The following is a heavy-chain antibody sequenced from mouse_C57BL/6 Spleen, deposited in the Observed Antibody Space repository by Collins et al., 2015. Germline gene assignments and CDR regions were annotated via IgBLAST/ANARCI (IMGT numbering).Heavy chain of an antibody. CDR2: SRNKANDYTT. CDR3: AREIYGDFDV. CDR1: GFTFSDFY. J-gene: IGHJ1*03. Sequence: EVKLVESGGGLVQSGRSLRLSCATSGFTFSDFYMEWVRQAPGKGLEWIAASRNKANDYTTEYSASVKGRFIVSRDTSQSILYLQMNALRAEDTAIYYCAREIYGDFDVWGTGTTVTVSS. V-gene: IGHV7-1*01.